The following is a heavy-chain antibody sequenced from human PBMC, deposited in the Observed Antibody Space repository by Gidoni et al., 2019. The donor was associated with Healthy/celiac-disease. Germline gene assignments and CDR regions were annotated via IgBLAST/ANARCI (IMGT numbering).Heavy chain of an antibody. CDR3: ATYSGSYSVDY. V-gene: IGHV1-69*06. CDR1: GGTFSSYA. D-gene: IGHD1-26*01. Sequence: QVQLVQSGAAVKKPGSSVKVSCKASGGTFSSYAIRWVRQAPGQGLEWMGGIIPIFGTANYAQKFQGRVTIAADKSTSTADMERSSLRSEDTAVYYCATYSGSYSVDYWGQGTLVTVSS. CDR2: IIPIFGTA. J-gene: IGHJ4*02.